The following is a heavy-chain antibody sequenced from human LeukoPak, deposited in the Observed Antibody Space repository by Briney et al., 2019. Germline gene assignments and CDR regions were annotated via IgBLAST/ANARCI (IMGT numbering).Heavy chain of an antibody. Sequence: SETLSLTCTVSGYSISSGYYWGWIRQPPGKGLEWIGSIYHSGSTYYNPSLKSRVTISVDTSKNQFSLKLSPVTAADTAVYYCARDLYSSGWDWGQGTLVTVSS. D-gene: IGHD6-19*01. J-gene: IGHJ4*02. CDR3: ARDLYSSGWD. CDR1: GYSISSGYY. V-gene: IGHV4-38-2*02. CDR2: IYHSGST.